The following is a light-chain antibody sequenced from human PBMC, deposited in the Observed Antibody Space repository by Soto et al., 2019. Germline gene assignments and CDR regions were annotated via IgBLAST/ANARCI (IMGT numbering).Light chain of an antibody. CDR1: QSITSNF. V-gene: IGKV3-20*01. Sequence: EIVLTQSPGTLSLSPGERATLSCRASQSITSNFLAWYQQKPGQAPRLLIYGASTRAAGVPDRFSGSGSGTDFTLTNTRLEPEDFAVYYCQQYGRSPLMYTFGQGTKLGVK. CDR2: GAS. CDR3: QQYGRSPLMYT. J-gene: IGKJ2*01.